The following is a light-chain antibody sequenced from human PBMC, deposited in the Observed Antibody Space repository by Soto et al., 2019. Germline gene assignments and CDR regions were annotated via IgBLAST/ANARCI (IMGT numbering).Light chain of an antibody. Sequence: QSALTQPASVSGSPGQSITISCTGTNSDVGSHNFVSWYQQYPGKAPKLLIYEASKRPSGLSNRFSGSKSGNTASLTISGLQAEDEDDYYCCSLTNGGTRVFGGGTKLTVL. CDR3: CSLTNGGTRV. J-gene: IGLJ3*02. CDR1: NSDVGSHNF. V-gene: IGLV2-14*02. CDR2: EAS.